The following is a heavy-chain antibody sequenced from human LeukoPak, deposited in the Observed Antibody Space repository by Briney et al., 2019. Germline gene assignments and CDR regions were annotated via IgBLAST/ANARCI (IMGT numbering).Heavy chain of an antibody. CDR2: INQDGSDE. CDR1: GFTLSDYW. Sequence: PGGSLRLSCAASGFTLSDYWMSWVRQAPGKGLEWVANINQDGSDENYVDSVKGRFTISRDDAKNSLYLQMNSLRAEDTAVYYCAKAGDILTADYWGQGTLVTVSS. CDR3: AKAGDILTADY. J-gene: IGHJ4*02. V-gene: IGHV3-7*03. D-gene: IGHD3-9*01.